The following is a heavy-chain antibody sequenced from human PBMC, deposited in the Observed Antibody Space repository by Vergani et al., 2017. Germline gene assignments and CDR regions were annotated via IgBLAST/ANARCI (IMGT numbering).Heavy chain of an antibody. CDR1: GFTFSSYG. CDR2: IWYDGSNK. J-gene: IGHJ4*02. D-gene: IGHD2-2*01. Sequence: QVQLVESGGGVVQPGRSLRLSCAASGFTFSSYGMHWVRQAPGKGLEWVAVIWYDGSNKYYADSVKGRFTISRDNSKNTLYLQMNSLRAEDTAVYYCAKGRYCSSTSCSNNFDYWGQGTLVTVSS. V-gene: IGHV3-33*06. CDR3: AKGRYCSSTSCSNNFDY.